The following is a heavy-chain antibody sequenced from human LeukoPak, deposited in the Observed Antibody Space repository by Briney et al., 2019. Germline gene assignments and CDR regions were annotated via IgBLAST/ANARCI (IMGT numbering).Heavy chain of an antibody. Sequence: ASVTVSCKASGYTFTSYGISWVRQAPGQGLEWMGWISAYNGNTNYAQKLQGRVTMTTDTSTSTAYMELRSLRSDDTAVYYCAAPIDCSGGSRYSGLDYWGQGTLVTVSS. V-gene: IGHV1-18*04. CDR1: GYTFTSYG. D-gene: IGHD2-15*01. CDR2: ISAYNGNT. CDR3: AAPIDCSGGSRYSGLDY. J-gene: IGHJ4*02.